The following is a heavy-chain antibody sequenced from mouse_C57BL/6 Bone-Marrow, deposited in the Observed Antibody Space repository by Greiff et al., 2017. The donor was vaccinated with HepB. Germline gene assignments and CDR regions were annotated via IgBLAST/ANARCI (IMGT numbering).Heavy chain of an antibody. CDR2: IDPNSGGT. CDR1: CYTFTSYW. J-gene: IGHJ4*01. Sequence: QVQLQQPGAELVKPGASVKLSCKASCYTFTSYWMHWVKQRPGRGLEWIGRIDPNSGGTKYNEKFKSKATLTVDKPSSTAYMQLSSLTSEDSAVYYCASPHYGPYYYAMDYWGQGTSVTVSS. D-gene: IGHD1-1*01. CDR3: ASPHYGPYYYAMDY. V-gene: IGHV1-72*01.